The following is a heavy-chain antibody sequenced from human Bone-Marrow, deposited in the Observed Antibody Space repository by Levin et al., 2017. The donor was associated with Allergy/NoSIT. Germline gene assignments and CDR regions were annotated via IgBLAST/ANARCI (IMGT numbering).Heavy chain of an antibody. CDR2: ITNDGSDT. CDR3: ARGLTGPDY. V-gene: IGHV3-74*01. D-gene: IGHD7-27*01. J-gene: IGHJ4*02. Sequence: GESLKISCAASGFTFSTHWMHWVRQVPGKGLVWVSRITNDGSDTVYADSVKGRFRIFRDNAENTLYLQMNSLRFDDTAVYYCARGLTGPDYWGQGTLVTVSS. CDR1: GFTFSTHW.